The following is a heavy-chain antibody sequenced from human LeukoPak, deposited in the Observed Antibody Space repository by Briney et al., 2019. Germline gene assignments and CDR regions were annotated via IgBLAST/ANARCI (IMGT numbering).Heavy chain of an antibody. CDR3: ARGHDYDSSVAY. Sequence: PGGSLRLSCAASGFTVSSNYMSWVRQAPGKGLDWVSVIYSGGSTYYADSVKGRFTISRDNSKKTLYLQMNSLRAEDTAVYYCARGHDYDSSVAYWGQGTLVTVSS. D-gene: IGHD3-22*01. CDR2: IYSGGST. CDR1: GFTVSSNY. J-gene: IGHJ4*02. V-gene: IGHV3-66*01.